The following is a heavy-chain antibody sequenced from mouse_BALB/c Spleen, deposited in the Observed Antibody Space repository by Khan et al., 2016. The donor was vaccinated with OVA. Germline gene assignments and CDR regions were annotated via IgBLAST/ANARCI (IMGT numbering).Heavy chain of an antibody. V-gene: IGHV3-6*02. CDR1: GYSITSVYY. CDR3: AREERYYAMDY. Sequence: QLEESGPGLVKPSQSLSLTCSVTGYSITSVYYWNWIRQFPGNKLEWMGYISYDGRNKYNPSLKNRVSITRDTSKNQFFLKLNSVTTEDTATYYCAREERYYAMDYWGQGTSVTVSS. CDR2: ISYDGRN. J-gene: IGHJ4*01.